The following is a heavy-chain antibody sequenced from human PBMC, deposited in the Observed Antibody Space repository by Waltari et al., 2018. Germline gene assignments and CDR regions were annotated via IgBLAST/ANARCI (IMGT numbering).Heavy chain of an antibody. D-gene: IGHD7-27*01. V-gene: IGHV4-30-2*01. CDR3: ARADRLGPVNWARYVPAYWYFDL. CDR2: IYHSGST. Sequence: QLQLQESGSGLVKPSQTLSLTCAVSGGSISRGGYSWRWIRQPPGKGLEWIGYIYHSGSTYYNPSLKSRVTISVDRSKNQFSLKLSSVTAADTAVYYCARADRLGPVNWARYVPAYWYFDLWGRGTLVTVSS. J-gene: IGHJ2*01. CDR1: GGSISRGGYS.